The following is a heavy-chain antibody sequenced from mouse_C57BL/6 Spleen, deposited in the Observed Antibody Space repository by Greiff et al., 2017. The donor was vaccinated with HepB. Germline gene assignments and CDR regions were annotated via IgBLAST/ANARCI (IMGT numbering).Heavy chain of an antibody. D-gene: IGHD2-1*01. J-gene: IGHJ3*01. Sequence: EVQLQQSGAELVRPGASVKLSCTASGFNIKDYYMHWVKQRPEQGLEWIGRIDPEDGDTEYAPKFQGKATMTADTSSNTAYLQLSSLTSEDTAVYYCTTGGYGNYGLAWFAYWGQGTLVTVSA. V-gene: IGHV14-1*01. CDR2: IDPEDGDT. CDR1: GFNIKDYY. CDR3: TTGGYGNYGLAWFAY.